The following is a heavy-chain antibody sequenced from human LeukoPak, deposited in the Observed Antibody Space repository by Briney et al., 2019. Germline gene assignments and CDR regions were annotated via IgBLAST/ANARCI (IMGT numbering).Heavy chain of an antibody. CDR3: ARGGGGAAAGTDPFDY. D-gene: IGHD6-13*01. CDR2: IYTSGST. CDR1: GGSISSYY. J-gene: IGHJ4*02. Sequence: SETLSLTCTVSGGSISSYYWSWFRQPAGKGLEWIGRIYTSGSTNYNPSLKSRVTMSVDTSKNQFSLKLSSVTAADTAVYYCARGGGGAAAGTDPFDYWGQGTLVTVSS. V-gene: IGHV4-4*07.